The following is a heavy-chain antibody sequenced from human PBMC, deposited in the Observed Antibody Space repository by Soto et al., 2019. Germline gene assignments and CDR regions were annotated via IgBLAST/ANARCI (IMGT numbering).Heavy chain of an antibody. CDR3: QRAARFXRSWFET. J-gene: IGHJ5*02. CDR2: IYYSGST. Sequence: PSETLAITCTVSGGSISGDYWSCIRQPPGKVLEWIGYIYYSGSTNYNPSLKMRVNISVDTSKKQFSLKMTSLNAADTAMYFCQRAARFXRSWFETWGQGTKVTVSS. D-gene: IGHD6-25*01. CDR1: GGSISGDY. V-gene: IGHV4-59*12.